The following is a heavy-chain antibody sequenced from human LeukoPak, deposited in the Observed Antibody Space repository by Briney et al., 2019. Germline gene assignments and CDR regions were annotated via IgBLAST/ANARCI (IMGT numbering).Heavy chain of an antibody. J-gene: IGHJ5*02. CDR1: GYTFTGYS. Sequence: ASVKVSCKASGYTFTGYSMHWVRQAPGQGLEWMGRINPNSGGTNYAQKFQGRVTMTRDTSISTAYMELSRLRSDDTAVYYCARDLGSKFIAAAGRKFDPWGQGTLVTVSS. V-gene: IGHV1-2*06. CDR2: INPNSGGT. CDR3: ARDLGSKFIAAAGRKFDP. D-gene: IGHD6-13*01.